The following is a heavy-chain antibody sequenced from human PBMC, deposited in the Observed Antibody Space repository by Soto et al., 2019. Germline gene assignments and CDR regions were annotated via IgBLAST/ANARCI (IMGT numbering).Heavy chain of an antibody. J-gene: IGHJ5*02. D-gene: IGHD3-10*01. V-gene: IGHV4-34*02. CDR2: VNHSGEA. CDR1: GGSFRNYY. Sequence: QVELQQWGAGLLKPSETLSLTCGVYGGSFRNYYWIWVRQPPGKGLEWIGEVNHSGEATYNPSLQSRITISLDTSNNQFSLKMTSVTAADTAMYFCTRAGRFPRSWFDPWGQGTQVTVSS. CDR3: TRAGRFPRSWFDP.